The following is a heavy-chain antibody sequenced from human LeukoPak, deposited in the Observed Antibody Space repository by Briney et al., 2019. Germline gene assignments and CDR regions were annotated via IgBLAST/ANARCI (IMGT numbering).Heavy chain of an antibody. CDR3: ASSGGNSVVGTFDY. V-gene: IGHV4-59*01. CDR1: GGSISSYY. D-gene: IGHD4-23*01. CDR2: IYYSGST. Sequence: SETLSLTCTVSGGSISSYYWSWIRQPPGKGLEWIGYIYYSGSTNYNPSLKSRVTTSVDTSKNQFSLKLSSVTAADTAVYYCASSGGNSVVGTFDYWGQGTLVTVSS. J-gene: IGHJ4*02.